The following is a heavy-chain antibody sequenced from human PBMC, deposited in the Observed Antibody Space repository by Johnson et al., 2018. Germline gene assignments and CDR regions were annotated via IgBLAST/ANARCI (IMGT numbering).Heavy chain of an antibody. J-gene: IGHJ3*02. CDR1: GFTFSNYS. V-gene: IGHV3-66*01. Sequence: VQLVESGGGLVKPGGSLRLSCTASGFTFSNYSVNWVRQAPGKGLEWVSVIYSGGSTYYADSVKGRFTISRDNSKNTLNLQMNSLRAEDTAVYYCARSYYYDSGGYPDAFDIWGQGTMVTVSS. D-gene: IGHD3-22*01. CDR3: ARSYYYDSGGYPDAFDI. CDR2: IYSGGST.